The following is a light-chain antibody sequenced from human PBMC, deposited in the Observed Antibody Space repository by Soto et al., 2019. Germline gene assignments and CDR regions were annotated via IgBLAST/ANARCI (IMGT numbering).Light chain of an antibody. J-gene: IGLJ1*01. CDR1: SSDVGGYNY. CDR2: DVS. V-gene: IGLV2-14*03. CDR3: ASYTTGTPYV. Sequence: QSALTQPASVSGSPGQSITISCTGTSSDVGGYNYVSWYQHHPGKAPKLVIYDVSNRPSGVSDRFSGSKSGNTASLTISGLQDEDEADYYCASYTTGTPYVFGPGTKLTVL.